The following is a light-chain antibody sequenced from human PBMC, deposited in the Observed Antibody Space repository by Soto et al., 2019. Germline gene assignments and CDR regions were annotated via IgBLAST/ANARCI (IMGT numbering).Light chain of an antibody. CDR3: QQYGSSPIT. Sequence: EIVLTQSPGTLSLSPGERATLSCRASQSVSSSNLAWYQQKSGQAPRLLIYGASSRATGIPDRFSRSGSGTDFTLTISRLEPEDFAAYYCQQYGSSPITFGQGTRLEIK. CDR2: GAS. V-gene: IGKV3-20*01. CDR1: QSVSSSN. J-gene: IGKJ5*01.